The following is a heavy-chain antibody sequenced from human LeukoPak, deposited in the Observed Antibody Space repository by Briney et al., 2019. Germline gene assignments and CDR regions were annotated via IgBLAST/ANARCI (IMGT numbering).Heavy chain of an antibody. Sequence: GESLKISCEGSGYSFTSYWIGWERQMPGKGLEWMGIIYPGDSDTRYSPSFQGQVTISADKSISTAYLQWSSLKASDTAMYYCARYRPDSSGYYSLAYYFDYWGQGTLVTVSS. D-gene: IGHD3-22*01. CDR2: IYPGDSDT. CDR3: ARYRPDSSGYYSLAYYFDY. V-gene: IGHV5-51*01. CDR1: GYSFTSYW. J-gene: IGHJ4*02.